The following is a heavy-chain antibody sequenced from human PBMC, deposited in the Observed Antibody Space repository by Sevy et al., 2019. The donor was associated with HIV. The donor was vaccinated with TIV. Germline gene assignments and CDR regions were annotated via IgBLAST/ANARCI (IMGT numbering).Heavy chain of an antibody. Sequence: SETLSLTCTVSGGSINSGDYYWSWIRQHPEKGLEWIGYIFHTGSTYYNRSFKSRATISVDTSKNLFSLKLSLMTAADTAVYYCAREGTKGVWFDPWGQGTLVTVSS. V-gene: IGHV4-31*03. CDR1: GGSINSGDYY. CDR2: IFHTGST. CDR3: AREGTKGVWFDP. J-gene: IGHJ5*02. D-gene: IGHD3-16*01.